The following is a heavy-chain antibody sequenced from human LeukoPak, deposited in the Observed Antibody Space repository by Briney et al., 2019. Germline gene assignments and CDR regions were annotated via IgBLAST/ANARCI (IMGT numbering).Heavy chain of an antibody. CDR3: ARGPPPDFDY. J-gene: IGHJ4*02. CDR2: KSVSGHT. V-gene: IGHV4-4*07. Sequence: SETLSLTCTVSGGSISNYYWNWIRQPAGKGLEWIGRKSVSGHTNYRSSLESRVTMSVDTSRNQFSLKLSSVTAADTAVYYCARGPPPDFDYWGRGTLVTVSS. CDR1: GGSISNYY.